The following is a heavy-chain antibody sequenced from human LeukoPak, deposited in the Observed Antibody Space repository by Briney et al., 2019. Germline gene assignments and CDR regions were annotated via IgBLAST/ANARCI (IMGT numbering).Heavy chain of an antibody. CDR1: GFTFSSYG. J-gene: IGHJ4*02. Sequence: PGGSLRLSCAASGFTFSSYGMHWVRQAPGKGLEWVAVISYDGSNKYYADSVKGRFTISRDNSKNTLYLQMNSLRAEDTAVYYCAKDWDIAFDYWGQGTLVTVSS. CDR3: AKDWDIAFDY. V-gene: IGHV3-30*18. CDR2: ISYDGSNK. D-gene: IGHD5-12*01.